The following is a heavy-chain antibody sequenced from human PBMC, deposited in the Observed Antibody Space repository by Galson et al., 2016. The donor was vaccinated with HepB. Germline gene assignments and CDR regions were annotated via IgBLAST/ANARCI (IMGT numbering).Heavy chain of an antibody. CDR1: GFRFDDYA. Sequence: SLRLSCAASGFRFDDYALHWVRQAPGKGLEWVSGISSKSKTIHYADSVKGRFTISRDNSKNFLYLQMTSLKPEDTAMYYCVKGQMGWLGHFDSWGQGSLTIVSS. CDR3: VKGQMGWLGHFDS. CDR2: ISSKSKTI. D-gene: IGHD6-19*01. V-gene: IGHV3-9*01. J-gene: IGHJ4*02.